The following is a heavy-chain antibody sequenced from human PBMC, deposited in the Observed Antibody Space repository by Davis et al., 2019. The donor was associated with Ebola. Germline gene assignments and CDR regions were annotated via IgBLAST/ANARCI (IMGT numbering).Heavy chain of an antibody. Sequence: MPSETLSLTCTVSGGSISSSSYYWGWIRQPPGKGLEWIGEINHSGSTNYNPSLKSRVTISVDTSKNQFSLKLSSVTAADTAVYYCARHHARSRSLVPFDIWGQGTMVTVSS. J-gene: IGHJ3*02. V-gene: IGHV4-39*01. CDR2: INHSGST. CDR3: ARHHARSRSLVPFDI. CDR1: GGSISSSSYY. D-gene: IGHD6-6*01.